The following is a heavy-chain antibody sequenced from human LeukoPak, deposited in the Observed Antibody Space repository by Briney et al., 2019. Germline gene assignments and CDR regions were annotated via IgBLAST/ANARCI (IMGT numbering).Heavy chain of an antibody. V-gene: IGHV3-15*01. CDR3: TARPPDSSGWYGALVRAYYYYGMDV. CDR2: VKSKTDGGTT. CDR1: GDTFSNAW. Sequence: GGSLRLSCAASGDTFSNAWMSGVRQAPGEGLEWVGRVKSKTDGGTTDYAAPVKGRFTISRDESKNTLYMQMNSLKTEDTAVYYCTARPPDSSGWYGALVRAYYYYGMDVWGQGTTVTVSS. J-gene: IGHJ6*02. D-gene: IGHD6-19*01.